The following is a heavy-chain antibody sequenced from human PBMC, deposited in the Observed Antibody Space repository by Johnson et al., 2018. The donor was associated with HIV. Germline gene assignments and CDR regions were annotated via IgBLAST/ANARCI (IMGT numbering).Heavy chain of an antibody. CDR2: ISYDGINK. Sequence: QVQLVESGGDVVQPGRSLRLSCAASGFTFSTSAMHWVRQAPGKGLKWVATISYDGINKYYADSLKGRFAISRDNSRNTLDLRMDSLRVEDTAVYYCAKDLGIVGAVQRTFDIWGQGTMVTVSS. CDR3: AKDLGIVGAVQRTFDI. D-gene: IGHD1-26*01. CDR1: GFTFSTSA. J-gene: IGHJ3*02. V-gene: IGHV3-30*09.